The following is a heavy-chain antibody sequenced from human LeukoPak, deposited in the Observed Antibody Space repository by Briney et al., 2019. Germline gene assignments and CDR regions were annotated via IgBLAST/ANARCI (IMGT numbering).Heavy chain of an antibody. CDR1: GYTFTGYY. CDR3: VRDSPYYDFWSAKPGSMDV. Sequence: ASVKVSCKASGYTFTGYYMHWVRQAPGQGLEWMGWINPNSGGTNYAQKFQGRVTMTRDTSISTAYMELSRLRSDDTAVYYCVRDSPYYDFWSAKPGSMDVWGQGTTVTVSS. CDR2: INPNSGGT. D-gene: IGHD3-3*01. V-gene: IGHV1-2*02. J-gene: IGHJ6*02.